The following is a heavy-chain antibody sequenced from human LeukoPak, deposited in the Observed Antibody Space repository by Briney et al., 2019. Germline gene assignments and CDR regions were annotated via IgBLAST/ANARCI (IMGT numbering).Heavy chain of an antibody. J-gene: IGHJ4*02. Sequence: PSGTLSLTCAVSGASISSNWWNWVRQPPGKGLEWIGETHHSGSANYNPSLKSRVTISLDTSENHFSLRLSSVTAADTAVYYCVRDRGEFNYSHDYWGQGTLVTVSS. CDR1: GASISSNW. CDR3: VRDRGEFNYSHDY. D-gene: IGHD1-26*01. V-gene: IGHV4-4*02. CDR2: THHSGSA.